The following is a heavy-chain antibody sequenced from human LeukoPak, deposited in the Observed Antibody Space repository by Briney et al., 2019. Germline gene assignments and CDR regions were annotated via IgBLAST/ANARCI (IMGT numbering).Heavy chain of an antibody. Sequence: PGGSLRLSCTASGFTFGDYAMSWFRQAPGKGLEWVGFIRSKAYGGTTEYAASVKGRFTISRDDSKSIAYLQMNSLKTEDTAVYYCTRFRQLWLFGRDLPQVGPSVDDYWGQGTLVTVSS. CDR1: GFTFGDYA. V-gene: IGHV3-49*03. CDR3: TRFRQLWLFGRDLPQVGPSVDDY. CDR2: IRSKAYGGTT. D-gene: IGHD5-18*01. J-gene: IGHJ4*02.